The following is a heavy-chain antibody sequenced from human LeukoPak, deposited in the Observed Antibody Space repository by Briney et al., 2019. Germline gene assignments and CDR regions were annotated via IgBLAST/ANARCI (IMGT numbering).Heavy chain of an antibody. D-gene: IGHD5/OR15-5a*01. J-gene: IGHJ4*02. V-gene: IGHV3-33*01. CDR3: ARLQGVSTLDY. Sequence: PGGSLRLSCAASGFTFSSNGMQWVRQAPGRGLEWVALIWYDGSKKYYADSVKGRFTISRDNSENTLYLQLNSLRAEDTAIYYCARLQGVSTLDYWGQGTLVTVSS. CDR2: IWYDGSKK. CDR1: GFTFSSNG.